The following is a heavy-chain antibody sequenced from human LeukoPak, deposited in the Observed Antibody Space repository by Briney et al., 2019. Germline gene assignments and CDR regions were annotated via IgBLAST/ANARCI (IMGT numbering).Heavy chain of an antibody. CDR1: GYSFTSYW. CDR2: IYPGDSDT. J-gene: IGHJ4*02. D-gene: IGHD6-13*01. CDR3: ARVYSSRGYYFDY. Sequence: GESLKISCKGSGYSFTSYWIGWVRQMPGKGLEWMRIIYPGDSDTRYSPSFQGQVTISADKSISTAYLQWSSLKASDTAMYYCARVYSSRGYYFDYWGQGTLVTVSS. V-gene: IGHV5-51*01.